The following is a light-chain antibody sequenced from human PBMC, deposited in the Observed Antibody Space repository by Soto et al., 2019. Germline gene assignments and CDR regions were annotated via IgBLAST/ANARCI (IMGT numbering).Light chain of an antibody. CDR2: DAS. CDR3: QLDGSSRWT. Sequence: ILWTQSPGTLSLSRWEGATLSCRSSQRFGSNYLAWYQQKTGQSPRLLIQDASRRATGIPDRFSGSGSGTAFTITISSLEPEEFVVYYCQLDGSSRWTLGQGAXVDIK. CDR1: QRFGSNY. J-gene: IGKJ1*01. V-gene: IGKV3-20*01.